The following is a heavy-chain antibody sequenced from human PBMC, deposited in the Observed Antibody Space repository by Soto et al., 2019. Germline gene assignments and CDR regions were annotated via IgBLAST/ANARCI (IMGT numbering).Heavy chain of an antibody. V-gene: IGHV3-53*02. CDR3: ARVPGRL. D-gene: IGHD3-10*01. Sequence: QLVETGGGLIQPGTSLTLSRAASGFSVSRNYMTWVRQAPGKGLEGVSFVYSGGATFYADSVKGRFILSRDESRNTMYLQINNLRAEDTAVYYCARVPGRLWGRGTLVTVAS. J-gene: IGHJ4*02. CDR2: VYSGGAT. CDR1: GFSVSRNY.